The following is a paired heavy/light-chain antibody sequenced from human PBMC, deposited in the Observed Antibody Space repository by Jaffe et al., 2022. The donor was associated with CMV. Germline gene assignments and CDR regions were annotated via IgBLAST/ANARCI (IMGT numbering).Light chain of an antibody. CDR2: STN. Sequence: QTVVTQEPSLTVSPGGTVTLTCASSTGAVTSDHYPNWLQQKPGQPPRALIYSTNNKHSWTPAHFSGSLLGGKAALTLSGVQAEDEADYYCLLYFGGAQPWVFGGGTKVTVL. V-gene: IGLV7-43*01. J-gene: IGLJ3*02. CDR1: TGAVTSDHY. CDR3: LLYFGGAQPWV.
Heavy chain of an antibody. Sequence: QVTLMESGPVLVKPTETLTLTCTVSGFSLSNDRVGVSWIRQPPGKPLQWLAHIFSSGEKSYSTSLESRLAISKDTSRGQVVLTMTNVDPVDTATYYCARMVEHYYIETWVFPGPKKHYYYVLDEWGQGTTVTVSS. D-gene: IGHD3-22*01. CDR3: ARMVEHYYIETWVFPGPKKHYYYVLDE. CDR1: GFSLSNDRVG. J-gene: IGHJ6*02. CDR2: IFSSGEK. V-gene: IGHV2-26*01.